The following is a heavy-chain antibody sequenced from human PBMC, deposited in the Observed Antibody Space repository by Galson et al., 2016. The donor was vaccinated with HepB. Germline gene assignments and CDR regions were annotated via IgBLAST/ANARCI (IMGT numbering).Heavy chain of an antibody. CDR3: ARESSRSDGFDI. J-gene: IGHJ3*02. Sequence: CAISGDSVSSNSGAWNWIRQSPSRGLEWLGRTYYRSTWYNDYAISVKSRLTIHAETSRNQFSLQLNSLTREDTAVYYCARESSRSDGFDIWGQWTM. D-gene: IGHD6-19*01. V-gene: IGHV6-1*01. CDR2: TYYRSTWYN. CDR1: GDSVSSNSGA.